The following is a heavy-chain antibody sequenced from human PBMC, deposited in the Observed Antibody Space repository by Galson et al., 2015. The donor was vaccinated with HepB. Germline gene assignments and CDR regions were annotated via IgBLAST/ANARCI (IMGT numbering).Heavy chain of an antibody. CDR3: AREIVGYYARGANSQPKYYYGMDV. D-gene: IGHD2-15*01. CDR2: IIPILGIA. CDR1: GGTFSSYT. J-gene: IGHJ6*02. Sequence: SVKVSCKASGGTFSSYTISWVRQAPGQGLEWMGGIIPILGIANYAQKFQGRVTITADKSTSTAYMELSSLRSEDTAVYYCAREIVGYYARGANSQPKYYYGMDVWGQGTTVTVSS. V-gene: IGHV1-69*10.